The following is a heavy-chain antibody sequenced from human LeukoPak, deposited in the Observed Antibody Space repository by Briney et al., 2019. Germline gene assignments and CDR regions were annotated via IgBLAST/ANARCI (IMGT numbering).Heavy chain of an antibody. CDR1: GFTFSSYA. Sequence: PGGSLSLSCAASGFTFSSYAMSWVRQAPGKGLEWVSAISGSGGSTYYADSVKGRFTISRDNSKNTLYLQMNSLRAEDTAVYYCASGIAGAVWVYWGQGTLVTVSS. J-gene: IGHJ4*02. V-gene: IGHV3-23*01. CDR2: ISGSGGST. D-gene: IGHD6-19*01. CDR3: ASGIAGAVWVY.